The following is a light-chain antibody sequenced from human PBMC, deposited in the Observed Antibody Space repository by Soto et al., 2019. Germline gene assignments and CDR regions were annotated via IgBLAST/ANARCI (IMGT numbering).Light chain of an antibody. CDR2: EVS. J-gene: IGLJ1*01. CDR3: SSYTTSSTPYV. CDR1: SSDVGGYNY. V-gene: IGLV2-14*01. Sequence: QSALTQPASVSGSPGQSITISCTGTSSDVGGYNYVSWYQQPPGKAPKLIIYEVSHRPSGVSNRFSGSKSGNTASLTISGLQAEDEADYYCSSYTTSSTPYVFGTGTKVTVL.